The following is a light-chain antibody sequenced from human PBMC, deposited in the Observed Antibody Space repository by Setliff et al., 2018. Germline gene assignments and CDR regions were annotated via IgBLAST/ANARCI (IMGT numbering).Light chain of an antibody. J-gene: IGLJ1*01. CDR1: SGDVGGYNY. V-gene: IGLV2-14*01. Sequence: SVLTQPASVSGSPGQSITISCTGTSGDVGGYNYVSWYQQHPGKAPKLMIYEVSDRPSGVSNRFSGSRSGNTASLTISGLQAEDEADYYCSSYSGSSTLVFGTGTKGTV. CDR2: EVS. CDR3: SSYSGSSTLV.